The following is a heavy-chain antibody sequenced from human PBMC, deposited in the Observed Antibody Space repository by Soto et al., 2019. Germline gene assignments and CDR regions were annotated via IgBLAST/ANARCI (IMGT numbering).Heavy chain of an antibody. CDR2: ISAYNGNT. CDR1: GYTFNAYG. CDR3: ARLGVPAAKYYFDY. V-gene: IGHV1-18*01. J-gene: IGHJ4*02. D-gene: IGHD2-2*01. Sequence: ASVKVSCKACGYTFNAYGISWVRQAPGQGLEWMGWISAYNGNTNYAQKFQDRVTMTTDTSTSTAYMELRSLRSDDTAVYYCARLGVPAAKYYFDYWGQGTPVTVSS.